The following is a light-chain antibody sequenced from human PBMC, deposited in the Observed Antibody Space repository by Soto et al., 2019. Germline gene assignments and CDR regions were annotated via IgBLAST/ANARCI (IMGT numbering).Light chain of an antibody. CDR2: GAS. Sequence: VLTQSPGTLSLSPGERGTLSCRASQSVSSSYLAWYQQKPGQAPRLLIYGASSRATGIPDRFSGSGSGTDFTLTISRLEPEDFAVYYCQQYGSSPGTFGQGTKVDIK. V-gene: IGKV3-20*01. CDR1: QSVSSSY. J-gene: IGKJ1*01. CDR3: QQYGSSPGT.